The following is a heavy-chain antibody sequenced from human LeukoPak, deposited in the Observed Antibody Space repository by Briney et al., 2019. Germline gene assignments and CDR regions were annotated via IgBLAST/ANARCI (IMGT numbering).Heavy chain of an antibody. CDR1: GGSISSTDYY. Sequence: SETLSLTCSVSGGSISSTDYYWSWVRQPAGKGLEWIGRIYISGSIDYNPSLKSPATISLDTSKNQFSLKLNSVTAADTAVYYCTRTSITMMGYYFDYWGQGSLVTVSS. J-gene: IGHJ4*02. CDR3: TRTSITMMGYYFDY. CDR2: IYISGSI. D-gene: IGHD3-22*01. V-gene: IGHV4-61*02.